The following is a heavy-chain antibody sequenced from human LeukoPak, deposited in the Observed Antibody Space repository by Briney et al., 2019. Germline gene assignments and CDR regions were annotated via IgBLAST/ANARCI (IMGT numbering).Heavy chain of an antibody. V-gene: IGHV3-53*01. Sequence: GGSLRLSCAASGFNFKNNYMSWVRQAPGKGLEWVSIIYRGDGTYYADSVKGRFTIFRDNAKNSLYLQMNSLRAEDTAVYYCARDRDSSSWSSRRVGDYFDYWGQGTLVTVSS. CDR1: GFNFKNNY. CDR2: IYRGDGT. J-gene: IGHJ4*02. D-gene: IGHD6-13*01. CDR3: ARDRDSSSWSSRRVGDYFDY.